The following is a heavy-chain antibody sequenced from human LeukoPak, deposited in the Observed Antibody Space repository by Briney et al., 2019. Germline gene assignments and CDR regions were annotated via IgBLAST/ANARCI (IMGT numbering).Heavy chain of an antibody. V-gene: IGHV4-30-2*01. CDR1: GGSISSGGYS. J-gene: IGHJ6*02. CDR2: TYHSGST. Sequence: SQTLSLTCAVSGGSISSGGYSWSWIRQPPGKGLEWIGYTYHSGSTYYNPSLKSRVTISVDRSKNQFSLKLSSVTAADTAVYYCASYSSSSTFLDVWGQGTTVTVSS. D-gene: IGHD6-6*01. CDR3: ASYSSSSTFLDV.